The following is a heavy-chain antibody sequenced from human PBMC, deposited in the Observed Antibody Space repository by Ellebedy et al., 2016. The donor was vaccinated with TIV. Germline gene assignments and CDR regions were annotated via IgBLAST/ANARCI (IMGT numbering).Heavy chain of an antibody. Sequence: LSLTCAASGFTFSDYYMSWVRQAPGKELEWVSYISDSGSNKNYADSVKGRITISRDNAKNTLYLQMNSLRAEDTAVYYCARDGGEYNWGQGTLVTVSS. CDR1: GFTFSDYY. V-gene: IGHV3-11*04. J-gene: IGHJ4*02. CDR2: ISDSGSNK. D-gene: IGHD3-16*01. CDR3: ARDGGEYN.